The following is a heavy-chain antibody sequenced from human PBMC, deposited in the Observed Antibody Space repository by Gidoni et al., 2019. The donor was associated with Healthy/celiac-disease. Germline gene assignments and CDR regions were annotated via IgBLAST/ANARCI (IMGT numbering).Heavy chain of an antibody. CDR1: GFTFSSYA. CDR3: AKGGDYYYYYGMDV. CDR2: ISGSGGST. D-gene: IGHD5-12*01. Sequence: EVQLLESGGGLVQPGGSLRLSCAASGFTFSSYAMSWVRQAPGKGLEWVSAISGSGGSTYYADSVKGRFTISRDNSKNTLYLQMNSRRAEDTAVYYCAKGGDYYYYYGMDVWGQGTTVTVSS. V-gene: IGHV3-23*01. J-gene: IGHJ6*02.